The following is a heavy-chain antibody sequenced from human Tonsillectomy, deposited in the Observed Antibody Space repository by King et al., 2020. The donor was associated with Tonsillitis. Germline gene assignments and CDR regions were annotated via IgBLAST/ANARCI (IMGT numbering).Heavy chain of an antibody. CDR2: IYYSGDT. Sequence: QLQESGPGLVKPSETLSLTCTVSGGFISNSTYYWVWIRQPPGKGLEWIGSIYYSGDTYYNPSLKSRVTISVDTSKNQFSLKLSSVTAADTAVYYCARRFGVLLPYYYYYMDVWGEGTTVTVSS. J-gene: IGHJ6*03. CDR1: GGFISNSTYY. CDR3: ARRFGVLLPYYYYYMDV. D-gene: IGHD3-3*01. V-gene: IGHV4-39*01.